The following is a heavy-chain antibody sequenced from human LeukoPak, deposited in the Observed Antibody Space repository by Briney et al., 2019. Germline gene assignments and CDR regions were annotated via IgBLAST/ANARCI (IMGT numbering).Heavy chain of an antibody. CDR1: GYTFTSYG. Sequence: EASVTVSCKPSGYTFTSYGISWVRQAPGQGLEWMGWISTYNDDTNYAQKFQGRVTMTTDRSTSTTYLELRSLRSDDTAVYYCARDELLVGATAFDYWGQGTLVTVSS. CDR2: ISTYNDDT. CDR3: ARDELLVGATAFDY. J-gene: IGHJ4*02. D-gene: IGHD1-26*01. V-gene: IGHV1-18*01.